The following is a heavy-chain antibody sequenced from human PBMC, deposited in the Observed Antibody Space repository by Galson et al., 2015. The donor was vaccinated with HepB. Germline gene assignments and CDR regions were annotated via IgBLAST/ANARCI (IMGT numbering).Heavy chain of an antibody. V-gene: IGHV3-23*01. D-gene: IGHD5-18*01. Sequence: SLRLSCAASGFTFSTHVMSWVRQAPGKGLEWVSTISNSGGSLNYADSVKGRFTISRDNSKNTLYLQMNGLRAEDTAVYYCVKAQQAMDWGQGTLVTVSS. CDR1: GFTFSTHV. CDR3: VKAQQAMD. J-gene: IGHJ4*02. CDR2: ISNSGGSL.